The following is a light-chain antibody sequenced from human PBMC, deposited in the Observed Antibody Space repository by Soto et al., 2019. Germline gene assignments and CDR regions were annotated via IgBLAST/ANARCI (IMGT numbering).Light chain of an antibody. V-gene: IGKV3D-20*02. CDR2: GAS. CDR3: HQRSSWPNT. J-gene: IGKJ5*01. Sequence: EIVLTQSPGTLSLSPGERATLFCRASQSVRTNYLAWYQQKPGQAPRPLIYGASSRATGIPDRFSGSGSGTDFTLTISRLEPEDFAVYYCHQRSSWPNTFGQGTRLEIK. CDR1: QSVRTNY.